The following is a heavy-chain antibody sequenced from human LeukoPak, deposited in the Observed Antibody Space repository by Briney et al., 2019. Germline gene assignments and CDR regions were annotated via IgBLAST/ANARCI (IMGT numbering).Heavy chain of an antibody. J-gene: IGHJ6*02. Sequence: RASVKVSCKASGYTFTGYYMHWVRQAPGQGLEWMGWINPNSGGTNYAQKFQGRVTMTRDTSISTAYMELSRLRSDDTAVYYCARDGYCSGGSCLQDYYYGMDVWGQGTTVTVSS. CDR1: GYTFTGYY. V-gene: IGHV1-2*02. CDR3: ARDGYCSGGSCLQDYYYGMDV. CDR2: INPNSGGT. D-gene: IGHD2-15*01.